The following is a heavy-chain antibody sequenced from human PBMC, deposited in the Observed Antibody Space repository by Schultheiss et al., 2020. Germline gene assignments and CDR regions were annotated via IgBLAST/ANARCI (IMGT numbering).Heavy chain of an antibody. CDR3: AKLNYGYIHY. Sequence: GGSLRLSCAASGFTFDDYAMHWVRQAPGKGLEWLATIKQDGSETYYVDSVKGRLTISRDNAKNSLYMQMNSLRAEDTAVYYCAKLNYGYIHYWGQGTLVTVSS. J-gene: IGHJ4*02. D-gene: IGHD5-24*01. CDR2: IKQDGSET. CDR1: GFTFDDYA. V-gene: IGHV3-7*01.